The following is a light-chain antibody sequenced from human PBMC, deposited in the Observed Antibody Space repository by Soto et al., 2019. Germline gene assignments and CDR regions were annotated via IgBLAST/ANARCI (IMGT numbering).Light chain of an antibody. CDR1: QIISTY. CDR2: LAS. V-gene: IGKV1-39*01. CDR3: QQSSTAPWT. Sequence: DIQMTQSPSSLSASVGDRVTITCRASQIISTYLNWYQQKPGKAPKLLIYLASTLQSGVPSRFSGSGSGTDFTLIISSLQPEDFATYYCQQSSTAPWTFGQGTKVEIK. J-gene: IGKJ1*01.